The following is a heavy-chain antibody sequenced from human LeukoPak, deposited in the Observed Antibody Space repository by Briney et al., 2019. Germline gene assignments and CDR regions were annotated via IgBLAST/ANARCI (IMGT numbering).Heavy chain of an antibody. CDR3: ARESSRSSWD. J-gene: IGHJ1*01. Sequence: SETLSLTCAVYGGSFSGYYWSWIRQPPGKGLEWIREINHSGSTNYNPSLKSRVTISVDTSKNQFSLKLSSVTAADTAVYYCARESSRSSWDWGQGTLVTVSS. CDR1: GGSFSGYY. D-gene: IGHD6-13*01. CDR2: INHSGST. V-gene: IGHV4-34*01.